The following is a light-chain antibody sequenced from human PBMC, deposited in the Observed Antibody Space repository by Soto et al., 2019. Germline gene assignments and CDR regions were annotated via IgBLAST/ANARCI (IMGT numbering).Light chain of an antibody. CDR2: STD. V-gene: IGLV8-61*01. CDR3: VLYVGGGIW. Sequence: QTVVTQEPSFSVSPGGTVTLTCGLSSGSVSTNYYPSWYQQTPGQAPRTLIYSTDTRSSGVPDRFSGSILGNKAALTITGAQADDESAYFCVLYVGGGIWFGGGTKLTVL. J-gene: IGLJ3*02. CDR1: SGSVSTNYY.